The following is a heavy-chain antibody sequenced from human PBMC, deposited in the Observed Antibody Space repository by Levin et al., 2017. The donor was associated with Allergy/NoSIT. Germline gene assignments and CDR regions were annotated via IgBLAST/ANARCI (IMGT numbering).Heavy chain of an antibody. CDR1: GVAFSSYS. D-gene: IGHD2/OR15-2a*01. V-gene: IGHV3-48*02. Sequence: GESLKISCVASGVAFSSYSMNWVRQAPGKGLEWISYISSSSSSIDYADSVKGRFTISRDNAKNSLFLQMNSLRDEYTAVYFCARMKRNILQAFGIWGQGPMVTVSS. CDR2: ISSSSSSI. J-gene: IGHJ3*02. CDR3: ARMKRNILQAFGI.